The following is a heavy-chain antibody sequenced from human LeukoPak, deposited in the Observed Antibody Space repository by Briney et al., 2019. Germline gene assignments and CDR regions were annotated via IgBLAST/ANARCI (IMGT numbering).Heavy chain of an antibody. CDR1: GFTFSNAW. CDR3: TPDSQLITMIVVGSGDAFDI. Sequence: GGSLRLSCAASGFTFSNAWMSWVRQAPGKGLEWVGRIKSKTDGGTTDYAAPVKGRFTISRDDSKNTLYLQMNSLKTEDTAVYYCTPDSQLITMIVVGSGDAFDIWGQGTMVTVSS. CDR2: IKSKTDGGTT. J-gene: IGHJ3*02. D-gene: IGHD3-22*01. V-gene: IGHV3-15*01.